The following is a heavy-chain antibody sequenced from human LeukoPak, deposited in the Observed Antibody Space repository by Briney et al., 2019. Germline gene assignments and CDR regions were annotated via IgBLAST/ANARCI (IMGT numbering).Heavy chain of an antibody. V-gene: IGHV3-53*01. J-gene: IGHJ6*02. CDR3: ARPTDGDSTRYGMDV. Sequence: GGSLRLSCAASGFVVGGNYMSWVRQAPGKGLEWVSVIYSGGSTYYGDSVKGRFSTSRDSSTSTLFLQMDSLRVEDTAMYYCARPTDGDSTRYGMDVWGQGTTVIVSS. CDR1: GFVVGGNY. CDR2: IYSGGST. D-gene: IGHD2-21*02.